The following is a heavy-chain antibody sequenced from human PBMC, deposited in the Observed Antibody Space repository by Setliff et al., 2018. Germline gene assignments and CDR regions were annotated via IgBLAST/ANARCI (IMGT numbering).Heavy chain of an antibody. Sequence: PGESLKISCAASGFTFDTYLMNWVRQAPGKGLEWVSHIRDTGTTVHYADSVKGRFTISRDNAKNSLYLQMNSPRAEDTAVYYCAKVGIFGEGYFDFWGQGTRVTVSS. D-gene: IGHD3-3*01. CDR2: IRDTGTTV. CDR3: AKVGIFGEGYFDF. J-gene: IGHJ4*02. CDR1: GFTFDTYL. V-gene: IGHV3-48*01.